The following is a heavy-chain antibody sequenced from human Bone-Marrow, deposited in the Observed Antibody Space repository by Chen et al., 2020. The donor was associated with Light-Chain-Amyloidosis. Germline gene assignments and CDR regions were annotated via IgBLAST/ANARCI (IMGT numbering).Heavy chain of an antibody. J-gene: IGHJ6*02. CDR2: IIPIFGTA. CDR3: ARGAYCSGGSCYSYYYYGMDV. CDR1: GGTFSSYA. V-gene: IGHV1-69*01. D-gene: IGHD2-15*01. Sequence: QVQLVQSGAEVKKPGSSVKVSCKASGGTFSSYAISWVRQAPGQGLEWMGGIIPIFGTANYAQKFQGRGTITADESTSTAYMELSSLRSEDTAVYYCARGAYCSGGSCYSYYYYGMDVWGQGTTVTVSS.